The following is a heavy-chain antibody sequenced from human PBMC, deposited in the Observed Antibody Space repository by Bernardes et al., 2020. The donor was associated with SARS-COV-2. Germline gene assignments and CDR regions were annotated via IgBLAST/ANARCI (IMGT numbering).Heavy chain of an antibody. CDR2: IYYSGTT. CDR3: ARDLSHLVRRGFDL. V-gene: IGHV4-59*01. Sequence: SKTLSLTCTVSGGSIGSYYWAWIRQPPGKGLEWIGYIYYSGTTNYNPSLKSRVTISVDRSQYQFSLNLSSVTPADTAVYYCARDLSHLVRRGFDLWGRGTLVTVSS. D-gene: IGHD3-10*01. J-gene: IGHJ2*01. CDR1: GGSIGSYY.